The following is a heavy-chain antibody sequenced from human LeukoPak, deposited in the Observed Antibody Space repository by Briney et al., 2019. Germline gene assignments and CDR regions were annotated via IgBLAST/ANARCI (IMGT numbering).Heavy chain of an antibody. CDR2: ISYDGSNK. Sequence: GGSLRLSCAASGFTFSSYAMHWVRQAPGKGLGWVAVISYDGSNKYYADSVKGRFTISRDNSKNTLYLQMNSLRAEDTAVYYCARDTAGTIDYWGQGTLVTVSS. J-gene: IGHJ4*02. CDR3: ARDTAGTIDY. D-gene: IGHD6-13*01. CDR1: GFTFSSYA. V-gene: IGHV3-30-3*01.